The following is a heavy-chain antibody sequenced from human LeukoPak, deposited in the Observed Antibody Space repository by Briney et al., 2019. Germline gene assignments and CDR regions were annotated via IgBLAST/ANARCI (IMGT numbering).Heavy chain of an antibody. CDR1: GFTFSSYS. Sequence: GGSLRLSCAASGFTFSSYSMNWVRQAPGKGLEWVSSISSSSTYIYYADSVKGRFTISRDNSKNSLFLQMNSLRAEDTAVYYCATPYRGWLRVGGYDIWGQGTMVTVSS. CDR3: ATPYRGWLRVGGYDI. CDR2: ISSSSTYI. D-gene: IGHD5-12*01. V-gene: IGHV3-21*01. J-gene: IGHJ3*02.